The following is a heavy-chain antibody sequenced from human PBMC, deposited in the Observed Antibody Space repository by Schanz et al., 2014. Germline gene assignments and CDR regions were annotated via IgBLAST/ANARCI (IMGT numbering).Heavy chain of an antibody. Sequence: EVQLVESGGGLVKPGGSLRLSCAAYGFTLSSYAMHWVRQAPGKGLEWVSTIYASGATYYADSVKRRFTISRDISKNTLHLQVSILRAEDTAIYYCARDGNYYGSRNYYRTPYYFDYWGQGTLVTVSS. CDR2: IYASGAT. CDR3: ARDGNYYGSRNYYRTPYYFDY. V-gene: IGHV3-66*01. CDR1: GFTLSSYA. J-gene: IGHJ4*02. D-gene: IGHD3-10*01.